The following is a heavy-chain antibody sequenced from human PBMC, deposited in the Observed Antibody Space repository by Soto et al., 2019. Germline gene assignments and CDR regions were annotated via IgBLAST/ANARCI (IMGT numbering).Heavy chain of an antibody. D-gene: IGHD3-10*01. CDR1: GYTFTSYG. V-gene: IGHV1-18*04. J-gene: IGHJ3*02. Sequence: GASVKVSCKASGYTFTSYGISWVRQAPGQGLEWMGWISAYNGNTNYAQKLQGRVTMTTDTSTSTAYMELRSLRSDDTAVYYCARDIGYYGSGRGDFEIWGQGTMGTVSS. CDR3: ARDIGYYGSGRGDFEI. CDR2: ISAYNGNT.